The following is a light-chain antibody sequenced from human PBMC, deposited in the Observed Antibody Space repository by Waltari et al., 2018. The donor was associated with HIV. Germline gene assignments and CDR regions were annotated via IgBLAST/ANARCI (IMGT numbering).Light chain of an antibody. CDR3: CAYAGSTTYVI. CDR1: SSDVGGYNL. Sequence: QSALTQPASVSGSPGRSITISCTGTSSDVGGYNLVSWDQQHPGKAPKLMIYEVSKRPSGVSNRFSGSKSGNTASLTISGLQAEDEADYYCCAYAGSTTYVIFGGGTKLTVL. CDR2: EVS. V-gene: IGLV2-23*02. J-gene: IGLJ2*01.